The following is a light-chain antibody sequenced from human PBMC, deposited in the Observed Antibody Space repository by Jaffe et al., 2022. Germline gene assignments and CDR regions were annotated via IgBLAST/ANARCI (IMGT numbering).Light chain of an antibody. Sequence: QSVLTQPPSASGTPGQRVTISCSGSSSNIGSNYVYWYQQLPGTAPKVLIYKNNQRPSGVPDQISGSNSGTSASLAISGLRSEDEADYYCAAWDDSLSGWVFGGGTKLTVL. CDR1: SSNIGSNY. J-gene: IGLJ3*02. CDR2: KNN. CDR3: AAWDDSLSGWV. V-gene: IGLV1-47*01.